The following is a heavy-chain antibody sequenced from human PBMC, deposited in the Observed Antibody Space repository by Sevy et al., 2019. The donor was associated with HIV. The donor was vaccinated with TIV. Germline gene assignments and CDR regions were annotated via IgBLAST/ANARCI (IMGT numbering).Heavy chain of an antibody. V-gene: IGHV3-30*04. Sequence: GGSLRLTCSASGFNISPYALHWVRQTPGKGLQWLAVISKDGTNKDYADFVKGQFSLSRDNSKNTLYLQMSNLRPEDTAVYYCAKEGYYYDSHSAHWFDPWGQGTLVTASS. CDR1: GFNISPYA. J-gene: IGHJ5*02. D-gene: IGHD3-22*01. CDR2: ISKDGTNK. CDR3: AKEGYYYDSHSAHWFDP.